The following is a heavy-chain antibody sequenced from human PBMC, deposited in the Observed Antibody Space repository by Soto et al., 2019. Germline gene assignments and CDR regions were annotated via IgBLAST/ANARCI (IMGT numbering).Heavy chain of an antibody. CDR2: IIPIFGTA. Sequence: GASVNVSCKASGGTFSSYAISWVRQAPGQGLEWMGGIIPIFGTATYAQKFQGRVTITADEPTSTAYMELSSLRSEDTAVYYCASQLKGCGEPPAYHYYGMDVWGQGTTVIVS. D-gene: IGHD3-10*01. V-gene: IGHV1-69*13. CDR3: ASQLKGCGEPPAYHYYGMDV. J-gene: IGHJ6*02. CDR1: GGTFSSYA.